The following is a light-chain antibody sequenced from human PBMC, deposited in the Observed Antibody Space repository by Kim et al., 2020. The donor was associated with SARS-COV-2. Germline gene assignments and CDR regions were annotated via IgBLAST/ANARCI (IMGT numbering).Light chain of an antibody. CDR3: QSADSSGTHVV. V-gene: IGLV3-25*03. CDR2: KDS. Sequence: SPGQTARITCSGDALPKQYAYWYQQKPGQAPVLVIYKDSERSSGIPERFSGSSSGTTVTLTISGVQAEDEADYYCQSADSSGTHVVFGGGTQLTVL. CDR1: ALPKQY. J-gene: IGLJ2*01.